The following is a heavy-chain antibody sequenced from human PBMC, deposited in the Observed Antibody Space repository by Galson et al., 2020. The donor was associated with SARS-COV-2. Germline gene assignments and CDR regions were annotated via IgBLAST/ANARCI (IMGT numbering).Heavy chain of an antibody. V-gene: IGHV4-59*01. J-gene: IGHJ2*01. CDR3: ARDFDGSGRYFDL. Sequence: ETSETLSLTCTVSGASITTYNWNWIRQPPGKGLEWLGYIYQSGGVNNNPSLKSRVTISLDASKNQFSLKLNSVTAADTAVYYCARDFDGSGRYFDLWGRGTLLTVSS. CDR1: GASITTYN. CDR2: IYQSGGV. D-gene: IGHD3-10*01.